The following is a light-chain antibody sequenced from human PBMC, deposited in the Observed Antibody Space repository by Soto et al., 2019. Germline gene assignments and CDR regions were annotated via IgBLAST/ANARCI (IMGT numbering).Light chain of an antibody. CDR1: QSVGSS. V-gene: IGKV3-20*01. CDR2: GAS. Sequence: EIVLTQSPGTLSLSPGERATLSCRASQSVGSSLSWYQQKAGQAPRLLFYGASNRATAIPDRFSGSGFGTDFTLTITRLEPEDFAVYYCQQYGDSPQTFGPGTKVEI. J-gene: IGKJ1*01. CDR3: QQYGDSPQT.